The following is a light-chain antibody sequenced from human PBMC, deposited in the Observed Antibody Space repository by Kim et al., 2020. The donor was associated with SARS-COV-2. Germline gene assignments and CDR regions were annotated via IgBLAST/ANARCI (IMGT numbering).Light chain of an antibody. CDR2: DVS. CDR3: CSYAGSYNFVV. V-gene: IGLV2-11*01. J-gene: IGLJ2*01. Sequence: QSALTQPRSVSGSPGQSVTISCTGTSSDVGGYNYVSWYQQHPGKAPKLMIYDVSKRPSGVPDRFSGSKSGNTASLTISGLQAEDEADYYCCSYAGSYNFVVFGGGAQVTV. CDR1: SSDVGGYNY.